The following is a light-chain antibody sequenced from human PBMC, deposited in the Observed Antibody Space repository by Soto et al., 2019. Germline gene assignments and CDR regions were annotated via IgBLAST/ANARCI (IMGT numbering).Light chain of an antibody. V-gene: IGKV3-15*01. J-gene: IGKJ1*01. CDR3: QQYNNWPLT. Sequence: EIVLTQSPGTLSFSPGERSSLACRASQSVSSNLAWYQQKPGQAPRLLIYGASTRATGIPARFSGSGSGTEFTLTISSLQSEDFAVYYCQQYNNWPLTFGQGTKV. CDR2: GAS. CDR1: QSVSSN.